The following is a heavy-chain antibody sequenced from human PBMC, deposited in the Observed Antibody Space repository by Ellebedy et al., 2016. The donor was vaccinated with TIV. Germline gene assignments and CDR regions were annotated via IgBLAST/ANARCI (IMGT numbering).Heavy chain of an antibody. CDR3: AKDPGGYCSGGSCPTYDYAFDI. CDR1: GFTISRYW. D-gene: IGHD2-15*01. J-gene: IGHJ3*02. V-gene: IGHV3-7*03. Sequence: PGGSLRLSCAASGFTISRYWMHWVRQAPGKGLEWVANIKQDGSEKYYVDSVKGRFTIARDNAKNSLYLQMNSLRAEDTAVYYCAKDPGGYCSGGSCPTYDYAFDIWGQGTMVTVSS. CDR2: IKQDGSEK.